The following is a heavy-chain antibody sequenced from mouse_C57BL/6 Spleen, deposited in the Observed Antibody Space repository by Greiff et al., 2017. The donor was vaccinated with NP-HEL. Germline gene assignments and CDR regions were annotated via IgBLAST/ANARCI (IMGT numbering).Heavy chain of an antibody. J-gene: IGHJ3*01. V-gene: IGHV5-6*01. D-gene: IGHD1-1*01. CDR1: GFTFSSYG. CDR2: ISSGGSYT. CDR3: ARRYYGSSYETWFAY. Sequence: DVHLVESGGDLVKPGGSLKLSCAASGFTFSSYGMSWVRQTPDKRLEWVATISSGGSYTYYPDSVKGRFTISRDNAKNTLYLQMSSLKSEDTAMYYCARRYYGSSYETWFAYWGQGTLVTVSA.